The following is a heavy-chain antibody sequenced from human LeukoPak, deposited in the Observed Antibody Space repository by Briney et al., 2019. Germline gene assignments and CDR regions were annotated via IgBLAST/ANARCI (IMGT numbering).Heavy chain of an antibody. D-gene: IGHD3-9*01. Sequence: ASVKVSCKASGGTFSSYAISWVRQAPGQGREGMGGIIPIFGTANYAQKFQGRVTITADKSTSTAYMELSSLRSEDTAVYYCATPDYDILTSRAFDIWGQGTMVTVSS. CDR2: IIPIFGTA. J-gene: IGHJ3*02. CDR3: ATPDYDILTSRAFDI. V-gene: IGHV1-69*06. CDR1: GGTFSSYA.